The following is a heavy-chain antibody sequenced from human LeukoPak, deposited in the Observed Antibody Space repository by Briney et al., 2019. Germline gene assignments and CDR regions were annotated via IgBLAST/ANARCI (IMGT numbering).Heavy chain of an antibody. CDR3: AKDRVGATRVNWFDP. V-gene: IGHV3-23*01. J-gene: IGHJ5*02. CDR2: ISGSGGST. Sequence: PGGSLRLSCAASGFTFSSYAMSWVRQAPGKGLEWVSAISGSGGSTYYADSVKGRFTISRDNSKNTLYLQMNSLRAEDTAVYYCAKDRVGATRVNWFDPWGQGTLSPSPQ. D-gene: IGHD1-26*01. CDR1: GFTFSSYA.